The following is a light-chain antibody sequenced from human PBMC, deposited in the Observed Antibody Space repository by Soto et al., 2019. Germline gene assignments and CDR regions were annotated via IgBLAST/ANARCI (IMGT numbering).Light chain of an antibody. V-gene: IGLV2-14*01. CDR3: SSYRTGGPVV. Sequence: QSVLTQPASVSGSPGQSIAISCTGTSSDGGGYNYVSWYQQLPGKAPNLLISEVSNRPSGVSHRFSGSKSGNTASLPISGLQAEDEADYYCSSYRTGGPVVFGTGTKVTVL. J-gene: IGLJ1*01. CDR2: EVS. CDR1: SSDGGGYNY.